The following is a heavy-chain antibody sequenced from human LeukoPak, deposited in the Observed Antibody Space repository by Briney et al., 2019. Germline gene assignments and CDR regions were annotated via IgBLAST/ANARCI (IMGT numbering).Heavy chain of an antibody. V-gene: IGHV3-48*02. Sequence: PGGSLRLSCVASGFTFSTYNMNWVRQAPGKGLEWVSFISSGSEIIYYADSVKGRFTVSRDNDKKSLYLQMNSLRDVDTAVYYCARNPAGIGDYLGQGTPVTVSS. D-gene: IGHD1-1*01. J-gene: IGHJ4*02. CDR1: GFTFSTYN. CDR2: ISSGSEII. CDR3: ARNPAGIGDY.